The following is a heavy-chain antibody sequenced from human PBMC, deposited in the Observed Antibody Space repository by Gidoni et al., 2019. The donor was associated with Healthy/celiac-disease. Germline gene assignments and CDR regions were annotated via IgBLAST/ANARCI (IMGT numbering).Heavy chain of an antibody. CDR3: ARELSGSYYFDY. J-gene: IGHJ4*02. CDR2: IKQDGSEK. D-gene: IGHD1-26*01. Sequence: EEQLVESGGGLVQPGGSLRLSCAASGFTFSSYWMSWVRQAPGKGLEWVANIKQDGSEKYYVDSVKGRFTISIDNAKNSLYLQMNSLRAEYTAVYYCARELSGSYYFDYWGQGTLVTVSS. V-gene: IGHV3-7*01. CDR1: GFTFSSYW.